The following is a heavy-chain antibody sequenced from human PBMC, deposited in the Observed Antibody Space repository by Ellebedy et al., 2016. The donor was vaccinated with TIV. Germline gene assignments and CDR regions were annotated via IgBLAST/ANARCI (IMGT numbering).Heavy chain of an antibody. Sequence: GGSLRLSCAVSGFIFSDYTLSWVRQAPGKGLEWVSAISSGGGGTYYADSVKGRFTISRDNSKNILYLQMDSLRAEDTALYYCAKDLGYDKSWYSPFDYWGQGTLVTVSS. V-gene: IGHV3-23*01. CDR3: AKDLGYDKSWYSPFDY. CDR2: ISSGGGGT. J-gene: IGHJ4*02. CDR1: GFIFSDYT. D-gene: IGHD6-13*01.